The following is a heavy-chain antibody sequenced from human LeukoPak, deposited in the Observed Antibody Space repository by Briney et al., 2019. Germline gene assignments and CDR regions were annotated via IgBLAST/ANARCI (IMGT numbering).Heavy chain of an antibody. Sequence: ASVKVSCKASGYTFTSYGISWVRQAPGQGLEWMGWISAYNGNTNYAQKLQGRVTMTTDTSTSTAYMELRSLRSDDTAVYYCAKEVHYDYIWGSYSYFDYWGQGTLVTVSS. D-gene: IGHD3-16*01. J-gene: IGHJ4*02. CDR2: ISAYNGNT. CDR3: AKEVHYDYIWGSYSYFDY. V-gene: IGHV1-18*01. CDR1: GYTFTSYG.